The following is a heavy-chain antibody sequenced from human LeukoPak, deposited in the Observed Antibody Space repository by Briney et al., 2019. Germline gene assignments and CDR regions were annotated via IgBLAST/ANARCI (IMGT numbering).Heavy chain of an antibody. CDR3: ARPLVTYYYDSSSPGF. V-gene: IGHV1-69*04. J-gene: IGHJ4*02. Sequence: SVKVSCKGSGYTFNTYGISWVRQAPGQGLEWMGRIIPILGIANYAQKFQGRVTITADKSTSTAYMELSSLRSEDTAVYYCARPLVTYYYDSSSPGFWGQGTLVTVSS. CDR1: GYTFNTYG. D-gene: IGHD3-22*01. CDR2: IIPILGIA.